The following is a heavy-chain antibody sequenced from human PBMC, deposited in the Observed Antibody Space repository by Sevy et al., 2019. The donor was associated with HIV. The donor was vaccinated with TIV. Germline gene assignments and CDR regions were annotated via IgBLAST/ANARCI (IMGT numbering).Heavy chain of an antibody. V-gene: IGHV1-2*02. CDR1: GYTFTGYY. CDR2: INPNSGGT. D-gene: IGHD3-10*01. CDR3: ARDSTRFGELFGY. J-gene: IGHJ4*02. Sequence: ASVKVSCKASGYTFTGYYMHWVRQAPGQGLEWMGWINPNSGGTNYAQKFQGRVTMTRDTSISTAYMELSRLRSDDTDVYYCARDSTRFGELFGYWGQGTLVTVSS.